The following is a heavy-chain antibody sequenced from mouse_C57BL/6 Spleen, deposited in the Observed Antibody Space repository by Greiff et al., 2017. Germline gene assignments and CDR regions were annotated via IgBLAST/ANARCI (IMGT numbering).Heavy chain of an antibody. J-gene: IGHJ4*01. CDR3: ASWNSDYYAMDY. D-gene: IGHD3-1*01. CDR1: GYAFSSSW. V-gene: IGHV1-82*01. CDR2: IYPGDGDT. Sequence: QVQLQQSGPELVKPGASVKISCKASGYAFSSSWMNWVKQRPGKGLEWIGRIYPGDGDTNYNGKFKGKATLTADKSSSTAYMQLSSLTSEDSAVYFCASWNSDYYAMDYWGQGTSVTVSS.